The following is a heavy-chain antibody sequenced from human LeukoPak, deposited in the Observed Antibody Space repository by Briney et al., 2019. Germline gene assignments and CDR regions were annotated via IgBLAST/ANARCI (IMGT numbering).Heavy chain of an antibody. J-gene: IGHJ3*02. V-gene: IGHV4-59*01. CDR1: LGSISSYY. Sequence: PETLSLTCTVSLGSISSYYWSWIRQLPGKGLEWIGYIYYSGSTKYKPSLKSRATISVHTSKNQFSLKLSSVTSADTAVYYCASASLNIYAFDIWGQGTMVTVSS. CDR3: ASASLNIYAFDI. CDR2: IYYSGST. D-gene: IGHD2/OR15-2a*01.